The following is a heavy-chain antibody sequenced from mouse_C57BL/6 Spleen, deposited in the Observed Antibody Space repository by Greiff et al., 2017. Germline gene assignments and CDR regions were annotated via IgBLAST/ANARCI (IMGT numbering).Heavy chain of an antibody. Sequence: VKLMESGPGLVAPSQSLSITCTVSGFSLTSYGVHWVRQPPGKGLEWLVVIWSDGSTTNNSDLKSRLSICTDNSKSQVFLKLNSLQTDDTAMYYCARQPSYYLVSYAMDYWGQGTSVTVSS. CDR2: IWSDGST. J-gene: IGHJ4*01. CDR3: ARQPSYYLVSYAMDY. CDR1: GFSLTSYG. V-gene: IGHV2-6-1*01. D-gene: IGHD1-1*01.